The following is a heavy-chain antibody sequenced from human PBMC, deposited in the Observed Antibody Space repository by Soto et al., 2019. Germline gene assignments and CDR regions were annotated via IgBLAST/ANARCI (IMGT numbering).Heavy chain of an antibody. J-gene: IGHJ4*02. Sequence: QVQLVQSGAEVKKPGSSLKVSCKVFGETLNSNPIGWVRQAPGQGLGWVGGIVPLSDRTNYAQELQGRVTVSADGSTSTVYMELSNLKSDDTAVYYCARKSGRDCHSGGGCFSLGVWGQGSLITVSS. CDR3: ARKSGRDCHSGGGCFSLGV. CDR2: IVPLSDRT. V-gene: IGHV1-69*01. CDR1: GETLNSNP. D-gene: IGHD2-15*01.